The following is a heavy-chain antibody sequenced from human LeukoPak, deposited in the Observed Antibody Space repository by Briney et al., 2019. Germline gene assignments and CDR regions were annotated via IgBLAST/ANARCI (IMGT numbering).Heavy chain of an antibody. D-gene: IGHD6-19*01. Sequence: GGSLRLSCAASGFTFSSYSMNWVRQAPGKGLEWVSSISSSSSYIYYADSVKGRSTISRDNAKNSLYLQMNSLRAEDTAVYYCARDRENSSGYLFDYWGQGTLVTVSS. CDR1: GFTFSSYS. J-gene: IGHJ4*02. CDR2: ISSSSSYI. CDR3: ARDRENSSGYLFDY. V-gene: IGHV3-21*01.